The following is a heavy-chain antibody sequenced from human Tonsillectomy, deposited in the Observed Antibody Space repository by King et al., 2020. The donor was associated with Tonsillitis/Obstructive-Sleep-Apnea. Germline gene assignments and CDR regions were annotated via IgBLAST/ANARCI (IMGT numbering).Heavy chain of an antibody. D-gene: IGHD4-11*01. CDR2: INHSGST. J-gene: IGHJ6*03. CDR1: GGSFSGYY. CDR3: ARGPMTTVTTFYYYYYMDV. Sequence: VQLQQWGAGLLKPSETLSLTCAVYGGSFSGYYWSWIRQPPGKGLEWIGEINHSGSTNYNPSFRSRVTISVDTSKNQFSLKLSSVTAADTAVYYCARGPMTTVTTFYYYYYMDVWGKGTTVTVSS. V-gene: IGHV4-34*01.